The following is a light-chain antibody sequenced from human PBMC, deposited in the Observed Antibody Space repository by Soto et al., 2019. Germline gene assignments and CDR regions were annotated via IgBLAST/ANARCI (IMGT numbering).Light chain of an antibody. CDR2: DVS. CDR3: SSYTSSSTPYV. CDR1: SSDVGGYNY. V-gene: IGLV2-14*01. Sequence: QSVLTQPASVSGSPGQSITISCTGTSSDVGGYNYVSWYQQHPGKAPKLMIYDVSNRPSGVSNRFSGSKSVNTASLTISGLQAEDEADYYCSSYTSSSTPYVFGTGTKVTVL. J-gene: IGLJ1*01.